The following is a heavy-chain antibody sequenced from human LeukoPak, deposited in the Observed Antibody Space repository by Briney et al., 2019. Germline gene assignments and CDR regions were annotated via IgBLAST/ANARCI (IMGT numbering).Heavy chain of an antibody. Sequence: SETLSLTCTVSGGSISSYYWSWIRQPAGKGLEWIGRIYTSGSTNYNPSLKSRVTMSVDTSKNQFSLKLSSVTAADTALYYCARDLGYCSSTSSYKCTNWFDPWGQGTLVTVSS. CDR2: IYTSGST. CDR1: GGSISSYY. V-gene: IGHV4-4*07. D-gene: IGHD2-2*02. CDR3: ARDLGYCSSTSSYKCTNWFDP. J-gene: IGHJ5*02.